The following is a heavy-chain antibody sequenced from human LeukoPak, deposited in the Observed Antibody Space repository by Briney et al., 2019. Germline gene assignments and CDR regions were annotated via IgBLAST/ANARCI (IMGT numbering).Heavy chain of an antibody. Sequence: SETLSLTCTVPGGSISSYYWSWIRQPPGKGLEWIGYIYYSGSTNYNPSLKSRVTISVDTSKNQFSLKLSSVTAADTAVYYCARGETTVTTFYHDYWGQGTLVTVSS. CDR1: GGSISSYY. D-gene: IGHD4-17*01. CDR3: ARGETTVTTFYHDY. CDR2: IYYSGST. J-gene: IGHJ4*02. V-gene: IGHV4-59*01.